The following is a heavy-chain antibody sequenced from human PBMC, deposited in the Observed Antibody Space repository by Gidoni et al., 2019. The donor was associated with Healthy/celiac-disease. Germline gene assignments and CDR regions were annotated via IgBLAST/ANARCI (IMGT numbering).Heavy chain of an antibody. J-gene: IGHJ5*02. CDR1: GFTFSSYA. V-gene: IGHV3-23*01. CDR3: AKETEQWLVQGWFDP. Sequence: EVQLLESGGGLVQPGGSLRLSCGASGFTFSSYAMSWVRQAPGKGLEWVSALSGSGGSTYYADSVKGRFTISRDNSKNTLYLQMNSLRAEDTAVYYCAKETEQWLVQGWFDPWGQGTLVTVSS. CDR2: LSGSGGST. D-gene: IGHD6-19*01.